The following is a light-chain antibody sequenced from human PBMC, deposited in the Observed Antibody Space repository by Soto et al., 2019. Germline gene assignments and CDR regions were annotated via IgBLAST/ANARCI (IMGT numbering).Light chain of an antibody. Sequence: NFMLTQPHSVSASPGKTVTISCTRSSGSIASNYVQWYQQRPGSSPTTVIYEDKQRPSGVPDRFSGSMDSSSNSASLTISGLKTEDEADYYCQSYDSSNVVFGGGTKLTVL. CDR1: SGSIASNY. V-gene: IGLV6-57*01. CDR3: QSYDSSNVV. J-gene: IGLJ2*01. CDR2: EDK.